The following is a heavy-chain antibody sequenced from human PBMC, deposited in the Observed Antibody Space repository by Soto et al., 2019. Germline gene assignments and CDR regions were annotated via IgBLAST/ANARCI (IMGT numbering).Heavy chain of an antibody. J-gene: IGHJ4*02. CDR1: AFMFDHYA. V-gene: IGHV3-9*01. CDR2: ISWNSNSI. D-gene: IGHD2-15*01. CDR3: ANSLNIASRTFDY. Sequence: EVQLVESGGGLVQPGRSLRLSCEASAFMFDHYAMYWVRHAPGKGLEWVSGISWNSNSIVYADSVKGRFTISRDNAKNYLYLQMNSLKPEDTALYYCANSLNIASRTFDYWGQGTLVTVSS.